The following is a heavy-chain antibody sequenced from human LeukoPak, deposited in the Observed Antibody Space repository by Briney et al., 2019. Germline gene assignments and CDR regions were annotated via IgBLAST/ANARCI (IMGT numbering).Heavy chain of an antibody. J-gene: IGHJ6*02. D-gene: IGHD6-13*01. Sequence: SETLSLTCTVSGGSISSYYWSWIRQPAGKGLEWIGRIYASGSTNYNPSLKSRVTMSVDTSKNQFSLKLSSVTAADTAVYYCARGFAPRGYSSSWYRPDNYYYYGMDVWGQGTTVTVSS. V-gene: IGHV4-4*07. CDR3: ARGFAPRGYSSSWYRPDNYYYYGMDV. CDR1: GGSISSYY. CDR2: IYASGST.